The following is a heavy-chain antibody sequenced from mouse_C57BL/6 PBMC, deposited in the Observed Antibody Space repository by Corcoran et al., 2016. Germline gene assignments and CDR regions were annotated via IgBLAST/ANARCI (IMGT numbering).Heavy chain of an antibody. J-gene: IGHJ4*01. D-gene: IGHD1-1*02. CDR2: INPNNGGT. CDR3: ARGWSPMDY. V-gene: IGHV1-26*01. Sequence: EVQLQQSGPELVKPGASVKISCKASGYTFTDYYMNWVKQSHGKSLEWIGDINPNNGGTSYNQKFKGKATLTVDKSSSTAYMELRSLTSEDSAVYYCARGWSPMDYWGQGTSVTVSS. CDR1: GYTFTDYY.